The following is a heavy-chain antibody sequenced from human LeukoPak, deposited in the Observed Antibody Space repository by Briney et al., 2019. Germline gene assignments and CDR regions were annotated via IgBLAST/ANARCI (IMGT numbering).Heavy chain of an antibody. D-gene: IGHD3-16*01. CDR1: GFTFSDYY. V-gene: IGHV3-11*01. CDR3: ASSRYDLNWLDP. CDR2: ISSSGSTI. Sequence: PGGSLRLSCSASGFTFSDYYMRWIREALGKGLEWGSYISSSGSTIYYADSVTVRFTISRDNAKNSLYLQMNSLRAEDTAVYYCASSRYDLNWLDPWGQGTLVTVSS. J-gene: IGHJ5*02.